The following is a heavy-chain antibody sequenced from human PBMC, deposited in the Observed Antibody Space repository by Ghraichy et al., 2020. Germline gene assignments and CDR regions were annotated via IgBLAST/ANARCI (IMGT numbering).Heavy chain of an antibody. CDR1: GYSISSGYY. CDR3: ARDRSRYTGSYYYYYGIKV. D-gene: IGHD1-26*01. Sequence: SETLSLTCTVSGYSISSGYYWGWIRQSPGKGLEWIGSIHYSGSTYNNPSLKSRVIISVDTSKNQFFLKVSSVTAADTAVYHCARDRSRYTGSYYYYYGIKVGAKGPRSPSP. CDR2: IHYSGST. V-gene: IGHV4-38-2*02. J-gene: IGHJ6*02.